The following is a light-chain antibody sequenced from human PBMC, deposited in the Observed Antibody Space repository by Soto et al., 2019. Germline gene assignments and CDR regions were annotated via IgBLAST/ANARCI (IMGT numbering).Light chain of an antibody. CDR2: YIS. CDR1: QSAGNF. V-gene: IGKV3-20*01. Sequence: IVMTQSPSTLSVSPGETASLSCRASQSAGNFLAWYQQKPGQAPRLLIYYISTRATGIPARFSGSGSGTDFTLTISRLEPEDFAVYYCQQYGSSPATFGQGTKVDIK. J-gene: IGKJ1*01. CDR3: QQYGSSPAT.